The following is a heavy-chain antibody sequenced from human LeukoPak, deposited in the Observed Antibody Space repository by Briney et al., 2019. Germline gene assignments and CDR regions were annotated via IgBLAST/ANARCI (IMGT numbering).Heavy chain of an antibody. D-gene: IGHD5-18*01. V-gene: IGHV1-46*01. J-gene: IGHJ4*02. CDR3: ARGSNVQLCLID. Sequence: ASVKVSCKASGYTFTSYYMHWVRQAPGQGLEWMGIINPSGGSTSYAQKFQGRVTITRDTSTNTVYMELSSLRSEDTAVYYCARGSNVQLCLIDWGQGTLVAVSS. CDR1: GYTFTSYY. CDR2: INPSGGST.